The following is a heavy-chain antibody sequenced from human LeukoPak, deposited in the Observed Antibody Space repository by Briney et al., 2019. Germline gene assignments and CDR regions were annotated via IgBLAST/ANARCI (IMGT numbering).Heavy chain of an antibody. Sequence: PGGSLRLSCAASGFTFSSYAMNWVRQAPGKGLEWVSAIGDIGGTFYADSVKGRFTISRDNSKNTVYLQMSSLGAEDTAVYYCAKLVASGTSRNFDYWGQGTLVTVSS. CDR2: IGDIGGT. J-gene: IGHJ4*02. D-gene: IGHD6-13*01. CDR1: GFTFSSYA. CDR3: AKLVASGTSRNFDY. V-gene: IGHV3-23*01.